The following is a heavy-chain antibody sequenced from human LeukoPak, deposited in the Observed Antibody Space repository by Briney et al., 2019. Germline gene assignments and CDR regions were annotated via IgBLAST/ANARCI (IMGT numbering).Heavy chain of an antibody. CDR1: GGSISSYY. CDR2: FSYSGST. CDR3: AREVGGTGYYFDY. D-gene: IGHD1-26*01. Sequence: SETLSLSCTVSGGSISSYYWSWIRQPPGKGLEWIGYFSYSGSTHYNPSLESRVTISIDTSKNHFSLKLTSVTAADTAVYYCAREVGGTGYYFDYWGQGSLVTVPS. J-gene: IGHJ4*02. V-gene: IGHV4-59*01.